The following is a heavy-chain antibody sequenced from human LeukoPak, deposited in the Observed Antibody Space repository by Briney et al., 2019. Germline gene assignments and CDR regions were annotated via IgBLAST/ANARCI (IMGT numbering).Heavy chain of an antibody. CDR1: DDSFSSHY. Sequence: SETLSLTCAVSDDSFSSHYWTWIRQPPGKGLEWIGYISYIGSTNYNPSLKSRVTISIDTSRNQFSLRLSSVTAADTAVYYCSRDLVTVTKGFDIWGQGTMVSVSS. D-gene: IGHD4-17*01. J-gene: IGHJ3*02. CDR3: SRDLVTVTKGFDI. V-gene: IGHV4-59*11. CDR2: ISYIGST.